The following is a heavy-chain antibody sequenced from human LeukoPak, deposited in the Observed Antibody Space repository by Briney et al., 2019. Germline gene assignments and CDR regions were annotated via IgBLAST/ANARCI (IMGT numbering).Heavy chain of an antibody. CDR2: IWYGGSNK. J-gene: IGHJ6*03. V-gene: IGHV3-30*18. D-gene: IGHD2-2*01. CDR3: AKDGSSTTKYYYYMDV. CDR1: GFTFSSYG. Sequence: PGRSLRLSCAASGFTFSSYGMHWVRQAPGKGLEWVAVIWYGGSNKYYADSVKGRFTISRDNSKNTLYLQMNSLRAEDTAVYYCAKDGSSTTKYYYYMDVWGKGTTVTVSS.